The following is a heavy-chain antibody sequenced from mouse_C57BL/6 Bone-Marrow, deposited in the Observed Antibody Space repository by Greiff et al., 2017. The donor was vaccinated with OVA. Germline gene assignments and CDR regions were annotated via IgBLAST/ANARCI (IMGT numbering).Heavy chain of an antibody. J-gene: IGHJ4*01. CDR3: ARLWGTTGDAMDY. V-gene: IGHV1-64*01. CDR2: IHPNSGST. Sequence: QVQLQQPGAELVKPGASVKLSCKASGYTFTSYWMHWVKQRPGQGLEWIGMIHPNSGSTNYNEKFKSKATLTVDKSSSTAYMQLSSLTSEDSAVYYCARLWGTTGDAMDYWGQGTSVTVSS. D-gene: IGHD1-1*01. CDR1: GYTFTSYW.